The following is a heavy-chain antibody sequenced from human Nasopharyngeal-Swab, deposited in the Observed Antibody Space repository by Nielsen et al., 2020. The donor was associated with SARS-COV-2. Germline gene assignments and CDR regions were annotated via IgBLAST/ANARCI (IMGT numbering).Heavy chain of an antibody. CDR3: ANTGGYSLGFDY. CDR2: ISGSGGST. CDR1: GFTFSSYA. V-gene: IGHV3-23*01. D-gene: IGHD5-18*01. Sequence: GGSLRLSCAAYGFTFSSYAMSWVRQAPGKGLEWVSAISGSGGSTYYADSVKGRFTISRDNSKNTLYLQMNSLRAEDTAVYYCANTGGYSLGFDYWGQGTLVTVSS. J-gene: IGHJ4*02.